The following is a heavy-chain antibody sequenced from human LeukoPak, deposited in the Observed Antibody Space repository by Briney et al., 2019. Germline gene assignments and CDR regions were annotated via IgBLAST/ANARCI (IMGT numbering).Heavy chain of an antibody. V-gene: IGHV3-64*01. CDR2: ITSNGDRT. CDR3: ARVGSWDAFDI. D-gene: IGHD1-26*01. CDR1: GFTFSNSA. J-gene: IGHJ3*02. Sequence: GGSLRLSCAASGFTFSNSAMHWVRQAPGKGPEYVSAITSNGDRTYYANSVKGRFTIPRDNSKNTLYLQMGSLRAEDMAVYYCARVGSWDAFDIWGQGTMVTVSS.